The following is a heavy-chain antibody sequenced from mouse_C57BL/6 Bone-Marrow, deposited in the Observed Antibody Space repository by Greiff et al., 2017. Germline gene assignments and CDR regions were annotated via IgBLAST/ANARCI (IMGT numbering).Heavy chain of an antibody. CDR1: GFTFSDYG. CDR2: ISSGSSTI. J-gene: IGHJ3*01. V-gene: IGHV5-17*01. Sequence: EVQGVESGGGLVKPGGSLNLSCAASGFTFSDYGMHWVRQAPEKGLEWVAYISSGSSTIYYADTVKGRFTISRDNAKNTLFLQMNSRRSEDTAMYYCARETVVAPFACWGQGTLVTVSA. D-gene: IGHD1-1*01. CDR3: ARETVVAPFAC.